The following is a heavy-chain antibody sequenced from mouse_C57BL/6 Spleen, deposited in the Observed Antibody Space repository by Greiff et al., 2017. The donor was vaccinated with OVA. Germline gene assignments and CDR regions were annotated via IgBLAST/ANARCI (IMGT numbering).Heavy chain of an antibody. CDR1: GYTFTSYW. CDR3: AREVYYGNFMDY. D-gene: IGHD2-1*01. J-gene: IGHJ4*01. Sequence: QVQLQQSGAELVMPGASVKLSCKASGYTFTSYWMHWVKQRPGQGLEWIGEIDPSDSYTNYNQKFKGKSTLTVDKSSSTAYMQLSSLTSEDSAVYYCAREVYYGNFMDYWGQGTSVTVSS. CDR2: IDPSDSYT. V-gene: IGHV1-69*01.